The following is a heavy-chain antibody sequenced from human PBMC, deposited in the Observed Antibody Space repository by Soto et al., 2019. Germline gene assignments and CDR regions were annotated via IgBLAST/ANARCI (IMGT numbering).Heavy chain of an antibody. CDR2: IWYDGSNK. V-gene: IGHV3-33*01. D-gene: IGHD4-17*01. CDR3: ARGNYGDSALDYYYGMDV. CDR1: GFTFRSYG. Sequence: QVQLVESGGGVVQPGRSLRLSCAASGFTFRSYGMHWVRQAPGKGLEWVAVIWYDGSNKYYADSVKGRFTISRDNSKNTLYLQMNSLRAEDTAVYYCARGNYGDSALDYYYGMDVWGQGTTVTVSS. J-gene: IGHJ6*02.